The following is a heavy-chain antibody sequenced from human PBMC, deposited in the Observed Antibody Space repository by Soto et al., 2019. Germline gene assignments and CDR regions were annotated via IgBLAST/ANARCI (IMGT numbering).Heavy chain of an antibody. V-gene: IGHV1-18*01. CDR2: ISAHNGNT. D-gene: IGHD1-1*01. CDR3: ARVRYGHY. J-gene: IGHJ4*02. Sequence: QVHLVQSGAEVKKPGASVKVSCKGSGYAFTTYGITWVRQAPGQGLEWMGWISAHNGNTNYAQKLQGRVTVTSDTPTITAYMELRSLRSDDTAAYYCARVRYGHYMGQGALVTVSS. CDR1: GYAFTTYG.